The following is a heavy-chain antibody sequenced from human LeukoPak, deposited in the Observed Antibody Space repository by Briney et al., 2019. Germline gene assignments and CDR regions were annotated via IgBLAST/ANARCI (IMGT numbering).Heavy chain of an antibody. CDR3: ARHADCRTISCSYFHNMDV. D-gene: IGHD2-15*01. CDR2: IYDSGSA. J-gene: IGHJ6*03. CDR1: GGSISSYY. Sequence: SETLSLTCTVSGGSISSYYWSWIRQPPGKGLEWIGYIYDSGSANYNPSLKRRVAISVDASKKQFSLNLSSVAAADTAVYCCARHADCRTISCSYFHNMDVWGKGITVTVSS. V-gene: IGHV4-59*08.